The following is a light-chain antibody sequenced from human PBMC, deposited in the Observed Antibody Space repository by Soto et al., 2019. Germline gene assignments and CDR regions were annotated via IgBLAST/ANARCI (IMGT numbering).Light chain of an antibody. V-gene: IGKV1-5*01. CDR2: DAS. Sequence: EIQMTQSPSTLSASVGDRVTITCRASQSISSWLAWYQQKPGKAPTLLIYDASSLESGVPSRFSGSGSGTEFTLTISSLQPDDFATYYCQQYNSYPWTFGQGTKVEIK. CDR1: QSISSW. CDR3: QQYNSYPWT. J-gene: IGKJ1*01.